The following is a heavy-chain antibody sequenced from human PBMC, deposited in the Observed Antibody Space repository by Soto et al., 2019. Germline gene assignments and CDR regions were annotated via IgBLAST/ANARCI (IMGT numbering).Heavy chain of an antibody. D-gene: IGHD1-1*01. CDR1: GGSISSYY. CDR2: IYYSGST. V-gene: IGHV4-59*01. J-gene: IGHJ3*02. Sequence: PSETLSLTWTVSGGSISSYYWSWIRKPPGKGLEWIGYIYYSGSTNCNPSLKSRVTISVDTSKNQFSLKLSSVTAADTAVYYCARRLPHNFWNDALPRYARPSNAFDIWGQGTMVTVSS. CDR3: ARRLPHNFWNDALPRYARPSNAFDI.